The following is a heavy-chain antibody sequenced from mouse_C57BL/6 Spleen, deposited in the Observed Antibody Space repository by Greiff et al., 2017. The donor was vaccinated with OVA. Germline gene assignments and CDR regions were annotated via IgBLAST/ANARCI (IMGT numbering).Heavy chain of an antibody. V-gene: IGHV5-6*01. CDR1: GFTFSSYG. J-gene: IGHJ3*01. Sequence: EVQGVESGGDLVKPGGSLKLSCAASGFTFSSYGMSWVRQTPDKRLEWVATISSGGSYTYYPDSVKGRFTISRDNAKNTRYLQMSSLKSEDTAMYYWARQEKVYGFAYGGQGTLVTVSA. D-gene: IGHD1-2*01. CDR2: ISSGGSYT. CDR3: ARQEKVYGFAY.